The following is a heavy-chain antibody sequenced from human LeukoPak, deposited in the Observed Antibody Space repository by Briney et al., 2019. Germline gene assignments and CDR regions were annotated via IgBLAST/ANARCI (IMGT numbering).Heavy chain of an antibody. V-gene: IGHV3-23*01. CDR1: GFTFSSYA. CDR2: TSGSGGST. Sequence: GGSLRLSCAASGFTFSSYAMTWVRQAPGKGLEWVSTTSGSGGSTYYADSVKGRFTISRDNSKNTLYLQMNSLRAEDTAVYYCAKGITYYYDSNGPRGYLDLWGRGTLVTVSS. J-gene: IGHJ2*01. D-gene: IGHD3-22*01. CDR3: AKGITYYYDSNGPRGYLDL.